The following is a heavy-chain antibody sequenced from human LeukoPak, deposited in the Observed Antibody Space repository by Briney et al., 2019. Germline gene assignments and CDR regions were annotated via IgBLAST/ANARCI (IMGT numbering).Heavy chain of an antibody. J-gene: IGHJ4*02. CDR3: ARVLNSLAAAGTFDY. D-gene: IGHD6-13*01. CDR2: ISSSSSTI. CDR1: GFTFSSYS. Sequence: PGGSLRLSCAAAGFTFSSYSMNWVRQAPGKGLEWVSYISSSSSTIYYADSVKGRFTISRDNAKNSLYLQMNSLRAEDTAVYYCARVLNSLAAAGTFDYWGQGTLVTLSS. V-gene: IGHV3-48*01.